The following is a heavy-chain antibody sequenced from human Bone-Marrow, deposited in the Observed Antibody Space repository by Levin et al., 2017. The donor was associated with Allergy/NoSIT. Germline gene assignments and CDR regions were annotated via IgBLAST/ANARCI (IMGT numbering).Heavy chain of an antibody. J-gene: IGHJ4*02. CDR2: VFHSGNT. Sequence: SQTLSLTCTVSGDSISSYFWSWIRQPPGKGLEWIGYVFHSGNTNYNPSLTSRVTISIDTSKNQFSLKLRSVTAADTAVYFCARLRTGSPDYWGQGTLVTVSS. D-gene: IGHD1-1*01. CDR1: GDSISSYF. V-gene: IGHV4-59*08. CDR3: ARLRTGSPDY.